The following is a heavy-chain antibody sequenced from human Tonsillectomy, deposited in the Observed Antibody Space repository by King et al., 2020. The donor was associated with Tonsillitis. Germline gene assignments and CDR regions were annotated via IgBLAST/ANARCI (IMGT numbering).Heavy chain of an antibody. CDR3: ARVNGLRYFDWFLPF. CDR2: INPDGGGGT. V-gene: IGHV1-2*02. CDR1: GYTFSNYY. Sequence: QLVQSGAELRKPGASVKVSCKTSGYTFSNYYMQWVRQAPGQGLEWMGWINPDGGGGTNYAQKFQGRVTMTRDTSTSTVYMELTRLRSDDTAVYFCARVNGLRYFDWFLPFWGQGPLVTVSS. J-gene: IGHJ4*02. D-gene: IGHD3-9*01.